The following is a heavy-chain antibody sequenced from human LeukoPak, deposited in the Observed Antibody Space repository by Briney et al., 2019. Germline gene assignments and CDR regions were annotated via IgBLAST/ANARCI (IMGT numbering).Heavy chain of an antibody. V-gene: IGHV1-8*01. Sequence: ASVKVSCKASGYTLSSYDINWVRQATGQGLEWMGWMNLNSGHTGFAQKFQGGVTLTWDTSISTAYMELSSLTSEDTAVYYCARNIVATTNYDYWGQGTLVTVSS. CDR3: ARNIVATTNYDY. D-gene: IGHD5-12*01. CDR1: GYTLSSYD. CDR2: MNLNSGHT. J-gene: IGHJ4*02.